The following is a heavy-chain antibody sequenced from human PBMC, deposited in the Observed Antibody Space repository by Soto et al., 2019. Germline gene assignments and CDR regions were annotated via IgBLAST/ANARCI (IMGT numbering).Heavy chain of an antibody. D-gene: IGHD5-18*01. CDR1: GFTFSSHA. CDR2: ASGGAGGT. CDR3: GRDSYGLDY. J-gene: IGHJ4*02. Sequence: GGSLRISFAASGFTFSSHAMSWVRQAPGKGLEWVSVASGGAGGTYYADSVKGRFTTSRDNSKNTLYLQMNSLRAEDTAVYYCGRDSYGLDYWGQGTPVTVSS. V-gene: IGHV3-23*01.